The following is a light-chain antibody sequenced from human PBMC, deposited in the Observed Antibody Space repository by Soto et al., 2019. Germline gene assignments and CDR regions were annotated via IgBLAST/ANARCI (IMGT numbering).Light chain of an antibody. CDR1: QSILFNSNNKNY. CDR2: WAS. Sequence: DIVLTQSPDSLAVSLGERATINCKCSQSILFNSNNKNYLAWYQQKPGQPPKLLIYWASTRESGVPDRFGGSGSGTDFTLTISSLQAEDVAVYYCQQYYGTPLTFGGGTKVEIK. CDR3: QQYYGTPLT. V-gene: IGKV4-1*01. J-gene: IGKJ4*01.